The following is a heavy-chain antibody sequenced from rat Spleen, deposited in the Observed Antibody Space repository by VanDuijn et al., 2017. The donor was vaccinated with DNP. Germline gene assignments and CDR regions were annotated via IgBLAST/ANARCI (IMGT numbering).Heavy chain of an antibody. J-gene: IGHJ3*01. Sequence: QVQLKESGPGLVQPSQTLSLTCTVSGFSLTSNSVNWIRQPPGKGLEWIAAMASGGSTDYTSVLKSRLRISKDTSKSQVFLKMNSLQTEDTATYYCARSPETSYIYFPWAYWGQGTLVIVSS. CDR2: MASGGST. D-gene: IGHD1-2*01. CDR1: GFSLTSNS. CDR3: ARSPETSYIYFPWAY. V-gene: IGHV2-1*01.